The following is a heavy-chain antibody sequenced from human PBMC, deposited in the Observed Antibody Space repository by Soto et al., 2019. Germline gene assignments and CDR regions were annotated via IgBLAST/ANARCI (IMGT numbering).Heavy chain of an antibody. J-gene: IGHJ4*02. D-gene: IGHD3-9*01. CDR3: ARNGDILTGYYE. CDR1: GYTFTSYA. Sequence: QVQLVQSGAEVKKPGASVKVSCKASGYTFTSYAMHWVRQAPGQRLEWMGWINAGNGNTKYSQKFQGRVTITRDTSASTAYMELSSLRSEDTAVYYCARNGDILTGYYEWGQGTLVTVSS. V-gene: IGHV1-3*01. CDR2: INAGNGNT.